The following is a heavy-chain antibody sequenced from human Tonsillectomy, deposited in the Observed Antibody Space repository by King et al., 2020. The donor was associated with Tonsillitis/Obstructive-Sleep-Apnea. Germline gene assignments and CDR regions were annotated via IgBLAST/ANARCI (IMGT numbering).Heavy chain of an antibody. Sequence: VQLVESGGGLVKPGGSLRLSCAASGFTFSHAWMSWVRQAPGKGLEWGGRIKSKTDGGKTDYASPVKGRFTISSDDSKNTLYLQMNSLNTEDTAVYYCTTDLRLLTYWGQGTLVTVSS. CDR3: TTDLRLLTY. CDR1: GFTFSHAW. CDR2: IKSKTDGGKT. J-gene: IGHJ4*02. V-gene: IGHV3-15*01. D-gene: IGHD3-9*01.